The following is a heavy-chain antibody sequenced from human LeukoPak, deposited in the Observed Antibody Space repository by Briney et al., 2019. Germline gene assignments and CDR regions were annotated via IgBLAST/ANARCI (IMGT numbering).Heavy chain of an antibody. D-gene: IGHD6-13*01. Sequence: GASVKVSCKASGYTFTGYYMHWVRQAPGQGLEWMGWINPNSGGTNYAQKFQGWVTMTRDTPISTAYMELSRLRSDDTAVYYCARVSSSSWYGNWFDPWGQGTLITVSS. J-gene: IGHJ5*02. CDR3: ARVSSSSWYGNWFDP. CDR1: GYTFTGYY. CDR2: INPNSGGT. V-gene: IGHV1-2*04.